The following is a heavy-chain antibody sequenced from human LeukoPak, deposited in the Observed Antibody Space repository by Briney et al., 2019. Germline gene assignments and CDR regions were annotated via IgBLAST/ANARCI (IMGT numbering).Heavy chain of an antibody. D-gene: IGHD3-22*01. V-gene: IGHV3-48*03. CDR1: GFTFSSYE. J-gene: IGHJ4*02. CDR3: ASSSYYDSSGYPLDY. CDR2: ISSSGSSI. Sequence: PGGSLRLSCAASGFTFSSYEMNWVRQAPGKGLEWVSYISSSGSSIYYADSVKGRFTISRANAKNSLYLQMNSLRDTAVYYCASSSYYDSSGYPLDYWGQGTLVTVSS.